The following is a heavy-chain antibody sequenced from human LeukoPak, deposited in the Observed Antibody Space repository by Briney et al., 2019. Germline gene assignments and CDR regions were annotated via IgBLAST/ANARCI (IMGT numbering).Heavy chain of an antibody. D-gene: IGHD2/OR15-2a*01. CDR2: IVVGSGNT. Sequence: PGTSVKVSCKASGFTFTSSAMQWVRQARGQRLEWIGWIVVGSGNTNYAQKSQERVTITRDMSTSTAYMELSSLRAEDTALYYCAKYLYSVSYYGMDVWGQGTTVTVSS. CDR3: AKYLYSVSYYGMDV. CDR1: GFTFTSSA. J-gene: IGHJ6*02. V-gene: IGHV1-58*02.